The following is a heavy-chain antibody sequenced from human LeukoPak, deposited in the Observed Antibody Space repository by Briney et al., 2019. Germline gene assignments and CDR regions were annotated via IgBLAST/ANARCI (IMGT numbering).Heavy chain of an antibody. Sequence: GGSLRLSCAASGFTFSSYAMSWVRQAPGKGLEWVSAISGSGGSTYYADSVKGRFTISRDNSKNTLYLQMNSLRAEDTAVYYCAKDGYYYDSSGYYQPIDFDYWGQGTLVTVSS. CDR3: AKDGYYYDSSGYYQPIDFDY. V-gene: IGHV3-23*01. CDR1: GFTFSSYA. CDR2: ISGSGGST. J-gene: IGHJ4*02. D-gene: IGHD3-22*01.